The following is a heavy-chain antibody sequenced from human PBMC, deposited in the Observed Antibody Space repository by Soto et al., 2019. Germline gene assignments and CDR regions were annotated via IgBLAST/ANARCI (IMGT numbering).Heavy chain of an antibody. Sequence: VQLVQSGAEVKKPGASVKVSCKASGYTFTNYDVNWVRQAAGQGLEWMGWMNPNSGNTDYAQKFRDRVAMTRNTSIDTAYMELSSLTSEDTAVYYCASQGVDFWRVGHYYGLGVWGQGTAVTVAS. CDR3: ASQGVDFWRVGHYYGLGV. CDR2: MNPNSGNT. D-gene: IGHD3-3*01. J-gene: IGHJ6*02. CDR1: GYTFTNYD. V-gene: IGHV1-8*01.